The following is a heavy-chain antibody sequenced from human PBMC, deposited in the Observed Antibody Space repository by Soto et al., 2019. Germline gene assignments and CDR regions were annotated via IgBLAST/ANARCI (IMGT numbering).Heavy chain of an antibody. V-gene: IGHV4-34*01. CDR3: ARCPYTIFGVAAFDY. J-gene: IGHJ4*02. Sequence: QVQLQQWGAGLLKPSETLSLTCAVYGGSFSGYYWSWIRQPPGKGLEWIGEINHSGSTNYNPSLKSRVTISVDTSKNQFSLKLSSVTAADTAVYYCARCPYTIFGVAAFDYWGQGTLVTVSS. D-gene: IGHD3-3*01. CDR2: INHSGST. CDR1: GGSFSGYY.